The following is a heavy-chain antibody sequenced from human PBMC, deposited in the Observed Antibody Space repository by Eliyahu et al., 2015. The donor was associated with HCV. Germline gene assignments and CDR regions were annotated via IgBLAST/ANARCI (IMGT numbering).Heavy chain of an antibody. J-gene: IGHJ6*02. V-gene: IGHV4-31*03. CDR3: ARDWAPLATVVTPFYYYGMDV. CDR1: GGSISSGGYX. Sequence: QVQLQESGPGLVKPSQTLSLTCTVSGGSISSGGYXWXWIRQHPGKGLEWIGYIYYSGSTYYNPSLKSRVTISVDTSKNQFSLKLSSVTAADTAVYYCARDWAPLATVVTPFYYYGMDVWGQGTTVTVSS. CDR2: IYYSGST. D-gene: IGHD4-23*01.